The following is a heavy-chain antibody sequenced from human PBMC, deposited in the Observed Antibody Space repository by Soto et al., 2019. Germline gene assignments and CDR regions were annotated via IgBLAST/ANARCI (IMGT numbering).Heavy chain of an antibody. Sequence: EVLLVGSGGGLVHPGGSLRLSCVASGFTFNNYWMHWVRQVPGKGLVWVSRIKTDGSSPNYADSVEGRFTISSDNAKNTLYLQMNSLRAEDTAVYYCARDRIAGSGSCDNWGQGTLVTVSS. V-gene: IGHV3-74*01. CDR1: GFTFNNYW. J-gene: IGHJ4*02. CDR2: IKTDGSSP. D-gene: IGHD3-10*01. CDR3: ARDRIAGSGSCDN.